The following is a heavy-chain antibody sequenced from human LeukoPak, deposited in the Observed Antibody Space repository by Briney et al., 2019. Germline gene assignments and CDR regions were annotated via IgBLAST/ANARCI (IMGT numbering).Heavy chain of an antibody. Sequence: GGSLRLSCAASGFTFSSYGMHWVRQAPGKGLEWVAFIRYDGSNKYYADSVKGRFTISRDNSKNTLYLQMNSLRAEDTAVYYCAKTDTKGVYDYGDPARLDYWGQGTLVTVSS. D-gene: IGHD4-17*01. CDR2: IRYDGSNK. J-gene: IGHJ4*02. CDR1: GFTFSSYG. CDR3: AKTDTKGVYDYGDPARLDY. V-gene: IGHV3-30*02.